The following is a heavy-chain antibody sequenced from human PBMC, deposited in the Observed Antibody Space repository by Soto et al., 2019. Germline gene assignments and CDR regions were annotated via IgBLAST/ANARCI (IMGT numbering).Heavy chain of an antibody. CDR2: IYTGGST. CDR3: ARVFDAFDI. J-gene: IGHJ3*02. Sequence: EVQLVESGGGLIQPGGSLRLSCAASGFIVSTNYMTWVRQAPGKGLECVSVIYTGGSTYYADSVKGRLTISRDNSKHTLYLQMNSLRAEDTAVYYCARVFDAFDIWGQGTMVTVSS. V-gene: IGHV3-53*01. CDR1: GFIVSTNY.